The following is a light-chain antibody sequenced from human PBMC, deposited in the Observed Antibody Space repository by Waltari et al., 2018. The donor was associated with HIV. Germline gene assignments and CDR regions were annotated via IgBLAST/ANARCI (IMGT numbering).Light chain of an antibody. Sequence: QSVLTQPPSVSGAPGQRVTISCPGRSSNIRAGYDVHRYQQLPGTAPKPLIYGNSNRPSGVPDRFSGSKSGTSASLAITGLQAEDEADYYCQSYDSSLSGWVFGGGTKLTVL. V-gene: IGLV1-40*01. CDR3: QSYDSSLSGWV. CDR2: GNS. J-gene: IGLJ3*02. CDR1: SSNIRAGYD.